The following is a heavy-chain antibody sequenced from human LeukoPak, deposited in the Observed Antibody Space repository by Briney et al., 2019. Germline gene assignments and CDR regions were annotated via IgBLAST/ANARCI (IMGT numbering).Heavy chain of an antibody. CDR3: ARDPDCSSTSCYDHWFDP. J-gene: IGHJ5*02. CDR2: IWYDGSNK. CDR1: GFTFSSYG. V-gene: IGHV3-33*01. Sequence: GGSLRLSCAASGFTFSSYGMHWVRQAPGKGLEWVAVIWYDGSNKYYADSVKGRFTISRDNSKNTLYLQMNSLRAEDTAVYYCARDPDCSSTSCYDHWFDPWGQGTLVTVSP. D-gene: IGHD2-2*01.